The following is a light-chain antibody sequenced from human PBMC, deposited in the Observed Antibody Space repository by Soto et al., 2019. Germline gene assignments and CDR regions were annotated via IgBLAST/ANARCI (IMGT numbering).Light chain of an antibody. J-gene: IGKJ3*01. CDR1: QSVTSSF. V-gene: IGKV3-20*01. CDR3: HQYGSSPLT. Sequence: EIVLTQSPGTLSLSPGERAILTCRASQSVTSSFLAWYQQRPGQAPRLLIYGASSRAAGIPDRFSGSGSGTDFTLTISRLEPEDFAMYYCHQYGSSPLTFGPGTKVDNK. CDR2: GAS.